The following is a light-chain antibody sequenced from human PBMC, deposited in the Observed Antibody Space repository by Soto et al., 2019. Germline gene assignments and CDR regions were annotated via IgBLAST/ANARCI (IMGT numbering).Light chain of an antibody. V-gene: IGKV3D-20*02. CDR3: QQRHMWPIT. J-gene: IGKJ5*01. CDR2: ATS. CDR1: QTVNSDY. Sequence: EIVLTQSPGTLSLSPGETATLSCRASQTVNSDYLAWFQQRPGQAPRLLIFATSRRATDIPDRFSGSGSGTDFTLTISSLEPEDSAVYYCQQRHMWPITFGRGTRLEIK.